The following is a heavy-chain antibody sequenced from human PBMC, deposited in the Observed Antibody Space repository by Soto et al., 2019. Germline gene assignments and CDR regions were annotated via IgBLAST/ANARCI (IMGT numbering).Heavy chain of an antibody. CDR1: GGTFSSHS. CDR2: IITLFGTA. V-gene: IGHV1-69*01. J-gene: IGHJ4*02. Sequence: VQLMQSGAEVKQPGSSVKVSCKASGGTFSSHSINWVRQAPGQGLEWMGGIITLFGTANYAQNFQGRVTITADQSTSTAYIELNSLRSDDTAVYYCAREVGYGDFSAALLDWGQGTLVTVSS. CDR3: AREVGYGDFSAALLD. D-gene: IGHD4-17*01.